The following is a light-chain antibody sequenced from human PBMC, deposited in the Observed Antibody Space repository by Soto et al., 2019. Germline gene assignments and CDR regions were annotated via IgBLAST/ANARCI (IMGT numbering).Light chain of an antibody. Sequence: LLLTQSPGPLCLSPGERATLSCRPSDSVSSSHLAWYQQKPSPANILINAASTMRGSGTPGMFSGGWWAEFIIIISSLLEDEVVAYYYRQSYGTSPTFGQGTQLEI. CDR2: AAST. J-gene: IGKJ5*01. V-gene: IGKV3-20*01. CDR1: DSVSSSH. CDR3: QSYGTSPT.